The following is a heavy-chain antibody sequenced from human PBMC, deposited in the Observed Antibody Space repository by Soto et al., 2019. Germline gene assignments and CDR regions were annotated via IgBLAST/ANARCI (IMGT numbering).Heavy chain of an antibody. CDR1: GFTFSSYA. Sequence: GGSLRLSCAASGFTFSSYAMSWVRQAPGKGLEWVSAISGSGGSTYYADSVKGRFTISRDNSKNTLYLQMNSLRAEDTAVYYCASPRADYDIRPNRYWGQGTLVTVSS. J-gene: IGHJ4*02. D-gene: IGHD3-9*01. CDR3: ASPRADYDIRPNRY. CDR2: ISGSGGST. V-gene: IGHV3-23*01.